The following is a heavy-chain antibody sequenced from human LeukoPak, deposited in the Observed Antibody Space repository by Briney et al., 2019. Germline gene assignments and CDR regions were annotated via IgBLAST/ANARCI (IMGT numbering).Heavy chain of an antibody. V-gene: IGHV3-21*01. CDR2: ISSSSSYI. CDR3: ARGPPSSWYRGVFDY. Sequence: SGGSLRLSCAASGFTFSSYAMSWVRQAPGKGLEWVSSISSSSSYIYYADSVKGRFTISRDNAKNSLYLQMNSLRAEDTAVYYCARGPPSSWYRGVFDYWGQGTLVTVSS. CDR1: GFTFSSYA. J-gene: IGHJ4*02. D-gene: IGHD6-13*01.